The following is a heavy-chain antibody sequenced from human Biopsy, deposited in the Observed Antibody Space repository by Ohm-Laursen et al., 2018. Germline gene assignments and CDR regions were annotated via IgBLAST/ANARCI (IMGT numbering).Heavy chain of an antibody. CDR1: GFIFSDYK. V-gene: IGHV3-48*04. D-gene: IGHD1-14*01. Sequence: SLRLSCTASGFIFSDYKMNWVRQPPGRGLEWVSYINVYSNKKYYADSVKGRFIVSRDNDKNSLYLQMNSLRAEDTAVYHCARSPGRDRMDVWGQGTTVIVSS. J-gene: IGHJ6*02. CDR2: INVYSNKK. CDR3: ARSPGRDRMDV.